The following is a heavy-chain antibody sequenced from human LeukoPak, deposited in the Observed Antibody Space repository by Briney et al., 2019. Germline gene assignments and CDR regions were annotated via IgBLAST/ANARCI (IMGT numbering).Heavy chain of an antibody. J-gene: IGHJ3*02. V-gene: IGHV4-59*01. CDR1: GGSISSYY. CDR3: AREKTPYYYGSGSYASDI. CDR2: IYYSGST. D-gene: IGHD3-10*01. Sequence: SETLSLTCTVSGGSISSYYWSWIRQPPGKGLEWIGYIYYSGSTNYNPSLKSRVTISVDTSKNQFSLKLSSVTAADTAVYYCAREKTPYYYGSGSYASDIWGQGTMVTVSS.